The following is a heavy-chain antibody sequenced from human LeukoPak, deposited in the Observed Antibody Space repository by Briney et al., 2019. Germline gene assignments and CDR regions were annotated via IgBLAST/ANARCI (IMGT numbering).Heavy chain of an antibody. CDR2: IYYSEGT. Sequence: SETLSLTCTVSGDSISSRSYYWGWIRQPPGKGLEWIGSIYYSEGTYYNPSLKSRVTISIDTSKNQFSLKLSSVTAADTAVYYCARDKGLMVYAIGPYYFDYWGQGTLVTVSS. CDR3: ARDKGLMVYAIGPYYFDY. CDR1: GDSISSRSYY. J-gene: IGHJ4*02. V-gene: IGHV4-39*07. D-gene: IGHD2-8*01.